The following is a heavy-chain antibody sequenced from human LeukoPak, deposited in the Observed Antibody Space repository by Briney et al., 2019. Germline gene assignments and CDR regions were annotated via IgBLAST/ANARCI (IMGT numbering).Heavy chain of an antibody. CDR3: ATLGGSNSYYVY. J-gene: IGHJ4*02. CDR1: GFTFSNYW. V-gene: IGHV3-7*01. Sequence: GGSLRLSCAASGFTFSNYWMTWVRQAPGKGLEWVANIKQDGRDKYYVDSVKGRFAISRDNAKNSLYLEMNSLRADDTALYYCATLGGSNSYYVYWGQGTLVTVSS. D-gene: IGHD2-15*01. CDR2: IKQDGRDK.